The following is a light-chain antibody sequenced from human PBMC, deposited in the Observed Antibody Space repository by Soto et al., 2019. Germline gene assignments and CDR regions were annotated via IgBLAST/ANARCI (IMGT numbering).Light chain of an antibody. J-gene: IGKJ5*01. Sequence: EIVMTQSPATLSVSPGERATLSCRASQSVLSKLAWYHQKPGQAPRLLIYGAFTRATDIPGRFSGSGSGTEFTLTISSLQSEDFAVYYCQQYNNWPITFGQGTRLEMK. V-gene: IGKV3-15*01. CDR2: GAF. CDR3: QQYNNWPIT. CDR1: QSVLSK.